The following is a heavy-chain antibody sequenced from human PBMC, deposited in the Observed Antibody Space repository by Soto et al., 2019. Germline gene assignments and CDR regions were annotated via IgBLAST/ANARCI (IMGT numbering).Heavy chain of an antibody. CDR2: SNAGNGNT. D-gene: IGHD3-22*01. Sequence: GASAPVSFKVSRYTLASYAMHCVRQATGQRLEWMGWSNAGNGNTKYSQEFQGRVTITRDTSASTAYMELSSLRAEDTAVYYCVKETHMFLVVISSIDYWGQGPLVTVSS. CDR1: RYTLASYA. V-gene: IGHV1-3*02. J-gene: IGHJ4*02. CDR3: VKETHMFLVVISSIDY.